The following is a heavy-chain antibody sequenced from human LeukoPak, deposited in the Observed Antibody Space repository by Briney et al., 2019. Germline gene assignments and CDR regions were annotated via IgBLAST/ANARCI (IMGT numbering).Heavy chain of an antibody. V-gene: IGHV4-59*08. D-gene: IGHD5-24*01. Sequence: SSETLSLTCTVSGGSISSYYWSWIRQPPGKGLEWIGYIYYSGSTNYNPSLKSRVTISVDTSKNQFSLKLTSVTAADTAVYYCARRGDGYHASWFGPWGQGTLVTVSS. CDR1: GGSISSYY. J-gene: IGHJ5*02. CDR3: ARRGDGYHASWFGP. CDR2: IYYSGST.